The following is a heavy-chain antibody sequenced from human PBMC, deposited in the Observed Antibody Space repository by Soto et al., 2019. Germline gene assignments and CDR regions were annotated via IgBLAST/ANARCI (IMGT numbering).Heavy chain of an antibody. Sequence: EVQLLESGGGLVQPGGSLRLSCAASGFTFSIYAMTWFRQAPGKGLEWVSALSGSGDNTYYADSARGRFTISRDNSKNTRYLQMNSLRAEDTAIYYCAKDQSNSNPLYYFDYWGQGTLVTVSS. J-gene: IGHJ4*02. D-gene: IGHD3-22*01. CDR1: GFTFSIYA. CDR2: LSGSGDNT. V-gene: IGHV3-23*01. CDR3: AKDQSNSNPLYYFDY.